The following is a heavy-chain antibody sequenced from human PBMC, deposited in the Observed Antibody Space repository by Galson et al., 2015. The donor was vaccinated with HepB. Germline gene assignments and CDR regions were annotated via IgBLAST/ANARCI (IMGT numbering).Heavy chain of an antibody. J-gene: IGHJ4*02. D-gene: IGHD3-16*01. V-gene: IGHV3-64*01. CDR1: GFTFSSYA. CDR2: ISSNGGSK. Sequence: SLRLSCAASGFTFSSYAMHWVRQAPGKGLEYVSAISSNGGSKYYANSVKDRFTISRDNSKNTLYLQMGSLRPEDMAVYYCARVFGELGELYDYWGQGTLVTVSS. CDR3: ARVFGELGELYDY.